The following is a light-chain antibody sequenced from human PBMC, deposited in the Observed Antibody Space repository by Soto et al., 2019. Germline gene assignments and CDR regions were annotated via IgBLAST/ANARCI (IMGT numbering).Light chain of an antibody. CDR1: QSISSW. CDR3: QQYNSYSQT. J-gene: IGKJ1*01. V-gene: IGKV1-5*01. CDR2: DAS. Sequence: GDRVTITCRASQSISSWLAWYQQKPGKAPKLLIYDASSLESGVPSRFSGSGSGTEFTLTISSLQPDDFATYYCQQYNSYSQTFGQGTKVE.